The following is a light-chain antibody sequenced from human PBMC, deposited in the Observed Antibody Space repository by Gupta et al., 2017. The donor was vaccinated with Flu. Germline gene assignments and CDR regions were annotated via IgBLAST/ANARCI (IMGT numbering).Light chain of an antibody. CDR1: SSDVGGYNY. CDR2: EVS. V-gene: IGLV2-14*01. CDR3: SSYTSSSTVV. J-gene: IGLJ2*01. Sequence: SALTPPASVSGSPAQSITISCTGTSSDVGGYNYVSWYQQHPGKATKLMIYEVSNRPSGVANRFSGSKSGNTASLTISGLQDEDEADYYCSSYTSSSTVVFGGGTKLTVL.